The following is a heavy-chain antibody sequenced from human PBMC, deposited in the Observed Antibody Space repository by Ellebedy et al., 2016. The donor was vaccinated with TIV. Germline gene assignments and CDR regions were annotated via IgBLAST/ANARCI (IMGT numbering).Heavy chain of an antibody. V-gene: IGHV3-11*01. CDR3: ARGLGYGGSRFYFDY. Sequence: GGSLRLSCAASGFTFSDYYMNWVRQAPGKGLEWIAYISDSATTIKYADSVKGRFTVSRDNAKNSLFLQMSSLRADGTAIYYCARGLGYGGSRFYFDYWGQGSLVTVSS. CDR1: GFTFSDYY. J-gene: IGHJ4*02. CDR2: ISDSATTI. D-gene: IGHD5-12*01.